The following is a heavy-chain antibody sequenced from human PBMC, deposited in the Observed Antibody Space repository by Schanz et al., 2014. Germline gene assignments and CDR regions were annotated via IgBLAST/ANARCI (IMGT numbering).Heavy chain of an antibody. Sequence: EVQLLESGGRLVQPGGSLRLSCTVSGFTVNNYAMNWVRQAPGRGLEWVSGITRQGTTYYGDFVRGRFSISRDLSSNTLYLQMNSLRADDSAIYDCAKDHPSSGWPAFDVWGQGTQVTVSS. J-gene: IGHJ4*02. CDR2: ITRQGTT. D-gene: IGHD6-19*01. CDR3: AKDHPSSGWPAFDV. V-gene: IGHV3-23*01. CDR1: GFTVNNYA.